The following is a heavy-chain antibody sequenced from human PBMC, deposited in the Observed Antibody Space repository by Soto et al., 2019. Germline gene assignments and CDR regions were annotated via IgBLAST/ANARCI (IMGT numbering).Heavy chain of an antibody. CDR1: GFTFSNAW. Sequence: PGGSLRLSCAASGFTFSNAWMSWVRQAPGKGLEWVGGIKSKTDGGTTDYAAPVKGRFTISRDDSKNTLYLQMNSLKTEDTAVYYCTTGPNWKDDYWGQGTLVTVSS. CDR2: IKSKTDGGTT. D-gene: IGHD1-1*01. V-gene: IGHV3-15*01. J-gene: IGHJ4*02. CDR3: TTGPNWKDDY.